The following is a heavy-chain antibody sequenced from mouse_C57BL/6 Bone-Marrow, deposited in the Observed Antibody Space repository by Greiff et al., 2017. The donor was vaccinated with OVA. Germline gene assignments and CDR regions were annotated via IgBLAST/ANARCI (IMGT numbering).Heavy chain of an antibody. J-gene: IGHJ2*01. D-gene: IGHD1-1*01. CDR2: INPSSGYT. Sequence: QVQLQQSGAELARPGASVKMSCKASGYTFTSYTMHWVKQRPGQGLEWIGYINPSSGYTKYNQKFKDKATLTADKSSSTAYMQLSSLTSEDSAVYYCAREGPPNYYGSSYPSDWGQGTTLTVSS. CDR3: AREGPPNYYGSSYPSD. V-gene: IGHV1-4*01. CDR1: GYTFTSYT.